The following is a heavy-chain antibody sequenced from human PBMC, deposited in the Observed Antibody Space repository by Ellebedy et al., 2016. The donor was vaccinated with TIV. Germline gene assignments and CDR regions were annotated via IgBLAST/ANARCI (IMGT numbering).Heavy chain of an antibody. J-gene: IGHJ5*02. V-gene: IGHV3-74*01. CDR2: IKSDGSST. CDR3: ARDRGDYSISGP. CDR1: GFTFGRYR. Sequence: HTGGSLRLSXVASGFTFGRYRMHWVRQAPGNKLVWVSRIKSDGSSTPYADSVKGRFTTSRDNARNTLYLQMNSLRGEDTAVYFCARDRGDYSISGPWGQGTLVTVSS. D-gene: IGHD4-11*01.